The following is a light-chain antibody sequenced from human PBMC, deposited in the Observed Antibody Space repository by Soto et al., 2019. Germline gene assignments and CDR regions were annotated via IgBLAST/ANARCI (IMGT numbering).Light chain of an antibody. CDR1: SSDFGSYNL. V-gene: IGLV2-23*01. J-gene: IGLJ1*01. CDR3: CSYAGSSTYV. CDR2: EDS. Sequence: QSALTQPASVSGSPGQSITISCTGTSSDFGSYNLVSWYQQHPGKAPKLMIYEDSERPSGVSNRFSGSKSGNTASLTIAGLQAEDDADYYCCSYAGSSTYVFGTGTKLTVL.